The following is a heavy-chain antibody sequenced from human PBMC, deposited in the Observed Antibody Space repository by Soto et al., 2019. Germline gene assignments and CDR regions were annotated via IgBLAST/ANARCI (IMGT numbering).Heavy chain of an antibody. CDR3: ARDKDCSGGSCYPNWFDP. V-gene: IGHV3-48*01. CDR1: GFTFSSYS. J-gene: IGHJ5*02. CDR2: ISSSSSTI. D-gene: IGHD2-15*01. Sequence: GGSLRLSCAASGFTFSSYSMDWVRQAPGKGLEWVSYISSSSSTIYYADSVKGRFTISRDNAKNSLYLQMNSLRAEDTAVYYCARDKDCSGGSCYPNWFDPWGQGTLVTVSS.